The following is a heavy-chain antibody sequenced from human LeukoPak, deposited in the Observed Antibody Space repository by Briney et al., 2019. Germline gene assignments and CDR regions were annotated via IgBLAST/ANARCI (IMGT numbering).Heavy chain of an antibody. D-gene: IGHD3-9*01. J-gene: IGHJ4*02. CDR1: GLTLSNYG. CDR2: ISDSGGST. Sequence: GGSLRLSCAVSGLTLSNYGMSWVRQAPGKGLEWVAGISDSGGSTNYADSVKGRFTISRDNPKNTLYLQMNSLRAEDTAVYFCATRAVVILVMVVGFDNEAYYFDGWGQGALVTASS. CDR3: ATRAVVILVMVVGFDNEAYYFDG. V-gene: IGHV3-23*01.